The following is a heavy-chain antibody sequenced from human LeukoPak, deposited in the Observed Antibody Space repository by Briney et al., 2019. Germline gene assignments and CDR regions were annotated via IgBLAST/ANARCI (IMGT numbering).Heavy chain of an antibody. D-gene: IGHD2-2*01. V-gene: IGHV4-4*02. Sequence: PSGTLSLTCAVSGGSISSSNWWSWVRQPPGKGLEWIGQIYHSGSTNYNPSLKSRVTISVDKSKNQFSLKLSSVTAADTAVYYCAREGIVVPAARVYGWFAPWGQGTLVTVSS. J-gene: IGHJ5*02. CDR1: GGSISSSNW. CDR2: IYHSGST. CDR3: AREGIVVPAARVYGWFAP.